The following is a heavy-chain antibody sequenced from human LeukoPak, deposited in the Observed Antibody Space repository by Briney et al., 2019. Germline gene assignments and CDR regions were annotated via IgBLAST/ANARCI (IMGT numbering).Heavy chain of an antibody. CDR3: ASGGLYDDIVSPHRN. V-gene: IGHV4-34*01. CDR1: GGSFSGYY. CDR2: INHSGST. D-gene: IGHD3-9*01. Sequence: SETLSLTCAVYGGSFSGYYWSWIRQPPGKGLEWIGEINHSGSTNYNPSLKSRVTISVGTSKNQFSLKLSSVTAADTAVYYCASGGLYDDIVSPHRNWGQGTLVTVSS. J-gene: IGHJ4*02.